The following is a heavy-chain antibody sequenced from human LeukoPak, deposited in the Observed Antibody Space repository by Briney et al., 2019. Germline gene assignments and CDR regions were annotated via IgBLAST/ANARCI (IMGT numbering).Heavy chain of an antibody. D-gene: IGHD3-10*01. J-gene: IGHJ4*02. CDR2: ISGSGGST. V-gene: IGHV3-23*01. Sequence: GGSLRLSCAASGFTFSSYAMSWLRQAPGKGLEWVSAISGSGGSTYYADSVKGRFTISRDNSKNTLYLQMNSLRAEDTAVYYCAKDSLLLWFGELSYLDYWGQGTLVTVSS. CDR3: AKDSLLLWFGELSYLDY. CDR1: GFTFSSYA.